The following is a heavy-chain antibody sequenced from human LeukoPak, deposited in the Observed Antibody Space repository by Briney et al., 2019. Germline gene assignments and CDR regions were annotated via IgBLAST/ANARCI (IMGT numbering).Heavy chain of an antibody. CDR3: AKDNVAAAGRYFDY. V-gene: IGHV3-30*18. CDR2: ISYDGSNK. J-gene: IGHJ4*02. Sequence: GGSLRLSCVASGFTFRDYYMSWIRQAPGKGLEWVALISYDGSNKYFADSVKGRFTISRDNSKNTLYLQMHSLRAEDTAVYYCAKDNVAAAGRYFDYWGQGTLVTVSS. D-gene: IGHD6-13*01. CDR1: GFTFRDYY.